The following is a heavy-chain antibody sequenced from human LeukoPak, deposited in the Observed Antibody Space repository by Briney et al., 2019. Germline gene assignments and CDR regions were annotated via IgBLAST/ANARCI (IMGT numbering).Heavy chain of an antibody. CDR1: GYTFTSYD. J-gene: IGHJ4*02. D-gene: IGHD5-18*01. CDR2: INPNSGGT. V-gene: IGHV1-2*02. CDR3: ARADVDTAMVPLY. Sequence: ASVKVSCKASGYTFTSYDINWVRQAPGQGLEWMGWINPNSGGTNYAQKFQGRVTMTRDTSISTAYMELSRLRSDDTAVYYCARADVDTAMVPLYWGQGTLVTVSS.